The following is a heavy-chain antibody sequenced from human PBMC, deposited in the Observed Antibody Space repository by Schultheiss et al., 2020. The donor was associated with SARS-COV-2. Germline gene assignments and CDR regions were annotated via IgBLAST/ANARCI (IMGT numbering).Heavy chain of an antibody. J-gene: IGHJ4*02. CDR3: ARDCSGGSCHPY. V-gene: IGHV4-59*12. CDR1: GGSISSYY. D-gene: IGHD2-15*01. Sequence: GSLRLSCNVSGGSISSYYWSWIRQPPGKGLEWIGYIYDSGSTNHNPSLKSRVTISADTSKNQFSLKLSSVTAADTAVYYCARDCSGGSCHPYWGQGTLVTVSS. CDR2: IYDSGST.